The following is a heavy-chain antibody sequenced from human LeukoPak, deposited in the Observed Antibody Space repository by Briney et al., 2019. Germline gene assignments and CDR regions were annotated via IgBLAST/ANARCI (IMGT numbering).Heavy chain of an antibody. D-gene: IGHD3-10*01. CDR2: ISSSNSYI. Sequence: GGSLRLSCAASGFTFSSYSMNWVRQAPGKGLEWVSSISSSNSYIYYADSVKGRFTISRDNAKNSLYLQMNSLRAEDTAVYYCARVSLGFGDVWGQGTTVTVFS. CDR3: ARVSLGFGDV. V-gene: IGHV3-21*01. CDR1: GFTFSSYS. J-gene: IGHJ6*02.